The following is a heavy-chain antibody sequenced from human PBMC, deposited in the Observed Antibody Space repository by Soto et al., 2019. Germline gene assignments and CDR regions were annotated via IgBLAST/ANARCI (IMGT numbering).Heavy chain of an antibody. J-gene: IGHJ4*02. CDR2: ISGSGTST. V-gene: IGHV3-23*01. CDR3: AKDRKSGSGWYWDY. CDR1: GFTFSNFA. D-gene: IGHD6-19*01. Sequence: GGSLRLSCAASGFTFSNFAMSWVRQAPGKGLEWVSAISGSGTSTYDADSVKGRFSISRDNSKNTLYLQMNSLRAEDTAVYYCAKDRKSGSGWYWDYWGQGTLVTVSS.